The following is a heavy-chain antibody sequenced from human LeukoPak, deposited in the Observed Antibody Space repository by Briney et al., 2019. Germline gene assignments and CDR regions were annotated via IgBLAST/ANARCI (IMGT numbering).Heavy chain of an antibody. J-gene: IGHJ4*02. CDR2: VSWDGGST. CDR1: GFTLDDYA. CDR3: AEDATISHRYLDY. V-gene: IGHV3-43D*03. D-gene: IGHD5-12*01. Sequence: GGSLRLSCAASGFTLDDYAMHWVRQAPGKGLEWVSLVSWDGGSTYYADSVKGRFTISRDNSKNSLYLQMNSLRAEDTALYYCAEDATISHRYLDYWGQGTLVTVSS.